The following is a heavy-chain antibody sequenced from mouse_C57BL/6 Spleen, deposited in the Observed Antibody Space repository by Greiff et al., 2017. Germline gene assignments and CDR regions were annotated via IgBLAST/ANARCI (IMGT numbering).Heavy chain of an antibody. D-gene: IGHD1-1*01. V-gene: IGHV6-6*01. CDR3: TRASLNYYGSSWFAY. J-gene: IGHJ3*01. CDR1: GFTFSDAW. Sequence: EVKVVESGGGLVQPGGSMKLSCAASGFTFSDAWMDWVRQSPEKGLEWVAEIRNKANNHATYYAESVKGRFTISRDDSKSSVYLQMNSLRAEDTGIYYCTRASLNYYGSSWFAYWGQGTLVTVSA. CDR2: IRNKANNHAT.